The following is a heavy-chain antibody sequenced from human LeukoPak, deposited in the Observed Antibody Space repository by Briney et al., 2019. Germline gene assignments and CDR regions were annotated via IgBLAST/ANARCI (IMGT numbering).Heavy chain of an antibody. CDR3: ARAVDSSGFSCFQH. CDR2: IYHTGAT. D-gene: IGHD3-22*01. J-gene: IGHJ1*01. Sequence: SETLSLTCTVSGHSIINSYYWVWIRQPPEKGLEWIGSIYHTGATYYNPSLKSRVTISVDTSKNQFSLKLNSVTAADTAVYYCARAVDSSGFSCFQHWGQGTLVAVSS. CDR1: GHSIINSYY. V-gene: IGHV4-38-2*02.